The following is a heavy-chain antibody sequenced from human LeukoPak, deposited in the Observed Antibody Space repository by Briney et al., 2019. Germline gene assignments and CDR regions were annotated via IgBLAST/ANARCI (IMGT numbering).Heavy chain of an antibody. Sequence: SETLSLTCTVSGGSISSHYWSWIRQPPGKGLEWIGYIYYSGSTTYNPSLKSRVTISVDTSKNQFSLKLSSVTAADTAVYYCARASYDSSGYYFDYWGQGTLLTVSS. D-gene: IGHD3-22*01. J-gene: IGHJ4*02. V-gene: IGHV4-59*11. CDR2: IYYSGST. CDR3: ARASYDSSGYYFDY. CDR1: GGSISSHY.